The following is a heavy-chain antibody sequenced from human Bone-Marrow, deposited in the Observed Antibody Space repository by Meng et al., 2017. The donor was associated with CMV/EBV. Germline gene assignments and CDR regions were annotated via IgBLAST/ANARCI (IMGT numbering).Heavy chain of an antibody. CDR2: MRADDNNE. CDR1: GFRFRNFG. D-gene: IGHD7-27*01. J-gene: IGHJ5*02. V-gene: IGHV3-30*02. Sequence: GLLGDVGGGGVPPEGPLGLSCAASGFRFRNFGMHWVRRAPGKGLEWVALMRADDNNEYYADSVKGRFTISRDVSKNTLYLQMNSLRPEDTAVYCCAKDINWGFDPWGQGTLVTVSS. CDR3: AKDINWGFDP.